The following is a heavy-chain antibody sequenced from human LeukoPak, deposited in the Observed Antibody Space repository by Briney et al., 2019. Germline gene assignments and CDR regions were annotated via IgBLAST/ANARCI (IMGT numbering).Heavy chain of an antibody. CDR1: SGSLSTYY. D-gene: IGHD6-19*01. CDR2: IYYSGST. J-gene: IGHJ4*02. CDR3: AKYSSGWLIDS. V-gene: IGHV4-59*01. Sequence: SETLSLTRTVSSGSLSTYYWTWIRQPPGKGLEWIGYIYYSGSTNYNPSLKSRVTISIDTSKNQFSLKLSSVTAADTAVYYCAKYSSGWLIDSWGQGTVVSVPS.